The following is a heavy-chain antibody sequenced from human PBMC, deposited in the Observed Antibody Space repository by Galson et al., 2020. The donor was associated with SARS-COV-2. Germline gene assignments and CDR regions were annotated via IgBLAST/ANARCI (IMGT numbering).Heavy chain of an antibody. J-gene: IGHJ5*02. Sequence: SETLSLTCTVSGGSISSSSYYWGWIRQPPGKGREWYGSINYSASTYYNPTLKSRVTISVDTSKNQFSLKLSSVTAADTAVYYWARRVKEQQLGWFDPWGQGTLVTVAS. CDR3: ARRVKEQQLGWFDP. D-gene: IGHD6-13*01. CDR2: INYSAST. CDR1: GGSISSSSYY. V-gene: IGHV4-39*01.